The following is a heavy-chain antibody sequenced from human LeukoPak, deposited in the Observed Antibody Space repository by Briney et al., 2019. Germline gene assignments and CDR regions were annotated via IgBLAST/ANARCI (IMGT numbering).Heavy chain of an antibody. V-gene: IGHV3-23*01. CDR2: ISGSGGST. CDR1: GFTFSSYA. CDR3: ARDPQYYDFWSGFDI. D-gene: IGHD3-3*01. Sequence: GGSLRLSCAASGFTFSSYAMSWVRQAPGKGLEWVSAISGSGGSTYYADSVKGRFTISRDNSKNTLYLQMNSLRAEDTAVYYCARDPQYYDFWSGFDIWGQGTMVTVSS. J-gene: IGHJ3*02.